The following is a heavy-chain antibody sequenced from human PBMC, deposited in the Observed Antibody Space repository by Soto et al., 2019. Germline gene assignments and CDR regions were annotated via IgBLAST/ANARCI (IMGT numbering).Heavy chain of an antibody. J-gene: IGHJ4*02. CDR1: GVSISSSNW. D-gene: IGHD3-9*01. Sequence: SETLSLTCAVSGVSISSSNWWSWVRQPPGKGLEWIGEIYHSGSTNYNPSLKSRVTISVDKSKNQFSLKLSSVTAADTAVYYCAGHNYDILAGYSPTNYWGQGTLVTVSS. CDR3: AGHNYDILAGYSPTNY. V-gene: IGHV4-4*02. CDR2: IYHSGST.